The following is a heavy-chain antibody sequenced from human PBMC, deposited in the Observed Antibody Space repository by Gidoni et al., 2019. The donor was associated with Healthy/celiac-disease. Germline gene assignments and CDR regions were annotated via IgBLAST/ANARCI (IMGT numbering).Heavy chain of an antibody. CDR2: IIPIFGTA. CDR3: ASLVKVGPYNWFDP. CDR1: GGTFSSYA. Sequence: PLVPPGPAAKKPASSVKVSFKASGGTFSSYAISWVRQAPGQGLEWMGGIIPIFGTANYAQKFQGRVTITADKSTSTAYMELSSLRSEDTAVYYCASLVKVGPYNWFDPWGQGTLVTVSS. D-gene: IGHD3-9*01. V-gene: IGHV1-69*06. J-gene: IGHJ5*02.